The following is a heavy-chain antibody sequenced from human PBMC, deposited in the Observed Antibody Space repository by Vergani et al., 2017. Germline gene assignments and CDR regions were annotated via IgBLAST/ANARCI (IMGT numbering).Heavy chain of an antibody. Sequence: EVQLVESGGGLVQPGRSLRLSCAASGFTFDDYAMHWVRQAPGKGLEWVSGISWNSGSIGYADSVKGRFTISRDNAENSLYLQMNSLRAEDTALYYCAKVNHYCSSTSCYFDYWGQGTLVTVSS. CDR1: GFTFDDYA. CDR2: ISWNSGSI. V-gene: IGHV3-9*01. D-gene: IGHD2-2*01. CDR3: AKVNHYCSSTSCYFDY. J-gene: IGHJ4*02.